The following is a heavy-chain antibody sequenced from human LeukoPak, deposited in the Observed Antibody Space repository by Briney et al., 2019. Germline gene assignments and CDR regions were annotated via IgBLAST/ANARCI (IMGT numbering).Heavy chain of an antibody. CDR1: GYTFTSYG. CDR3: ARVTSDCSSTSRFADQRRPYPYYYYYGMDV. V-gene: IGHV1-18*01. CDR2: ISAYNGNT. J-gene: IGHJ6*02. D-gene: IGHD2-2*01. Sequence: ASVKVSCKASGYTFTSYGISWVRQAPGQGLEWMGWISAYNGNTNYAQKLQGRVTMTTDTSTSTAYMELRSLRSDDTAVYYCARVTSDCSSTSRFADQRRPYPYYYYYGMDVWGQGTTVTVSS.